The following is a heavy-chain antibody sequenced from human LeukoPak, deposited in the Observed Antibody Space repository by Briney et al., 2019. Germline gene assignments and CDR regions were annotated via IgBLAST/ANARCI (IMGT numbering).Heavy chain of an antibody. CDR3: ATSGGTLGPTNYFAY. CDR1: GESFSGYY. J-gene: IGHJ4*02. CDR2: INHSGST. Sequence: PSETLSLTCAVYGESFSGYYWSWIRQPPGKGLEWIGEINHSGSTNYNPSLKSRVTISVDTSKNRFSLKLSSVTAADTAVYYCATSGGTLGPTNYFAYWGQGTLVTVSS. V-gene: IGHV4-34*01. D-gene: IGHD3-16*01.